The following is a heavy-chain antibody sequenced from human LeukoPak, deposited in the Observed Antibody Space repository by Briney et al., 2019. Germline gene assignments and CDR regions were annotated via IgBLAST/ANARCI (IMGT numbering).Heavy chain of an antibody. D-gene: IGHD2-15*01. J-gene: IGHJ4*02. V-gene: IGHV5-51*01. Sequence: GESLKISCKGSGYSFTSYWIGWVRQMPGKGLEWMGIIYPGDSDTRYSPSFQGQVTISADKSINTAYLQWSSLKASDTAMYYCARIRSEWWELFDYWGQGTLVTVSS. CDR2: IYPGDSDT. CDR3: ARIRSEWWELFDY. CDR1: GYSFTSYW.